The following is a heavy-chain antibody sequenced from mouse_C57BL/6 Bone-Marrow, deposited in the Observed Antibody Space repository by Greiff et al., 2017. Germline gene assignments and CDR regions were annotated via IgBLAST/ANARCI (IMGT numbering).Heavy chain of an antibody. V-gene: IGHV1-81*01. Sequence: QVQLKESGAELARPGASVKLSCKASGYTFTSYGISWVKQRTGQGLEWIGEIYPRSGNTYYNEKFKGKATLTADKSSSTAYMELRSLTSEDSAVYFCARDYDYDAWFAYWGQGTLVTVSA. J-gene: IGHJ3*01. CDR2: IYPRSGNT. D-gene: IGHD2-4*01. CDR1: GYTFTSYG. CDR3: ARDYDYDAWFAY.